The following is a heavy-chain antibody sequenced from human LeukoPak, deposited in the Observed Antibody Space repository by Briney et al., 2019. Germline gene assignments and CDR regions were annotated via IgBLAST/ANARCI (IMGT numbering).Heavy chain of an antibody. CDR2: ISYDGGNK. J-gene: IGHJ4*02. V-gene: IGHV3-30-3*01. Sequence: GGSLRLSCAASAFTFSSYDMHWVRQAPGKGLEWVALISYDGGNKYYADSVKGRFTISRDNSKNTVYLQMNSLRAEDTAVYYCAREETSWTYSLDYWGQGTLVTVSS. CDR1: AFTFSSYD. CDR3: AREETSWTYSLDY. D-gene: IGHD1-26*01.